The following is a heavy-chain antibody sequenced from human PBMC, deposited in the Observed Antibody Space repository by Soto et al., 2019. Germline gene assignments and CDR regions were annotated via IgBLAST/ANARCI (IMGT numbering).Heavy chain of an antibody. J-gene: IGHJ3*02. CDR2: ISGSGGRT. CDR3: AKGGYYSLFDI. D-gene: IGHD3-16*01. Sequence: EIQLLESGGGLVQPGGSLRLSCVASGFPFSSYAMSWVLQTPGKGLEWVSGISGSGGRTYYADSVKGRFTISRDNSNNTLSLQMQILRVEDTAVYFCAKGGYYSLFDIWGQGTMVTVSA. V-gene: IGHV3-23*01. CDR1: GFPFSSYA.